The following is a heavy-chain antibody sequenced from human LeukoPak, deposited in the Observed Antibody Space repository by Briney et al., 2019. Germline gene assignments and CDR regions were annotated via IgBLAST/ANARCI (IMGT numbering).Heavy chain of an antibody. D-gene: IGHD4-23*01. CDR2: IYHSGST. CDR3: ARRVVSASFDY. J-gene: IGHJ4*02. V-gene: IGHV4-38-2*01. CDR1: GYSISSGYY. Sequence: SETLSLACAVSGYSISSGYYWGWIRQPPGKGLEWIGSIYHSGSTYYNPSLKSRVTISVDTSKNQFSLKLSSVTAADTAVYYCARRVVSASFDYWGQGTLVTVSS.